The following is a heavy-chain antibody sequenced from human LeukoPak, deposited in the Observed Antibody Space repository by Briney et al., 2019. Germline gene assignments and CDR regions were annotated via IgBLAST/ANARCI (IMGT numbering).Heavy chain of an antibody. D-gene: IGHD5-24*01. J-gene: IGHJ4*02. Sequence: SGGSLRLSCAASGFTVSSKYMSWVRHAPGKGLEWVSVIYSDGNTYYADSVRGRFTISRDNSKNALYLQMNSLRAEDTAVYYCARDDGYSPYDYWGQGTLVTVSS. V-gene: IGHV3-53*01. CDR3: ARDDGYSPYDY. CDR2: IYSDGNT. CDR1: GFTVSSKY.